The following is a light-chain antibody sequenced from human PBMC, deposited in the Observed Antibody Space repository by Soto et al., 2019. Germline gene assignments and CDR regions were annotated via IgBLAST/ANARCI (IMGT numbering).Light chain of an antibody. CDR2: WAS. J-gene: IGKJ3*01. CDR1: QSVLYSSNNKNY. CDR3: QQYYDTPFT. Sequence: DIVMTQSPDSLAVSLGERATINCKSSQSVLYSSNNKNYLAWYQQKPGQPSKLLIYWASTRESGVPDRFSGSGSGTDFTLTISSLQAEDVAVYYCQQYYDTPFTFGPGTKVDIK. V-gene: IGKV4-1*01.